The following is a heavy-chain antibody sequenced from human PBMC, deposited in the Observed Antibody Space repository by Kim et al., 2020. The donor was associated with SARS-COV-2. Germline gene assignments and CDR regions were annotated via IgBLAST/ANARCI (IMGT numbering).Heavy chain of an antibody. D-gene: IGHD3-22*01. J-gene: IGHJ4*02. Sequence: GGSLRLSCVASGFNFSNYGMHWVRQAPGKGLEWVGIVSYEGRNTYYAASVKGRFIISRDNSKNTLYLQMNRLTTEDTALYYCVKKAAFTTGGVGYYFDHWRQGPLVSVPS. CDR2: VSYEGRNT. V-gene: IGHV3-30*18. CDR3: VKKAAFTTGGVGYYFDH. CDR1: GFNFSNYG.